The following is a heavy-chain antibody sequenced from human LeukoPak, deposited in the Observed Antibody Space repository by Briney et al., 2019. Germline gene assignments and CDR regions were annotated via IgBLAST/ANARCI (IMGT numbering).Heavy chain of an antibody. CDR3: AKDDFIAVAGTGGAFDY. CDR2: ISSSSSYI. V-gene: IGHV3-21*04. J-gene: IGHJ4*02. CDR1: GFTFSSYS. D-gene: IGHD6-19*01. Sequence: GGSLRLSCAASGFTFSSYSMNWVRQAPGKGLEWVSSISSSSSYIYYADSVKGRFTISRDNAKNSLYLQMNSLRAEDTALYYCAKDDFIAVAGTGGAFDYWGQGTLVTVSS.